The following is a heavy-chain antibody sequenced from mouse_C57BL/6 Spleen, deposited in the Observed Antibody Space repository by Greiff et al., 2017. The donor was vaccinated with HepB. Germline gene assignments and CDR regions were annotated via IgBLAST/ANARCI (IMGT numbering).Heavy chain of an antibody. Sequence: EVQLQQSGAELVKPGASVKLSCTASGFNIKDYYMHWVKQRTEQGLEWIGRIDPEDGETKYAPKFQGKATITADTSSNTAYLQLSRLTSEDTAVYYCARGMTTVVATGYFDVWGTGTTVTVSS. CDR1: GFNIKDYY. J-gene: IGHJ1*03. CDR3: ARGMTTVVATGYFDV. V-gene: IGHV14-2*01. D-gene: IGHD1-1*01. CDR2: IDPEDGET.